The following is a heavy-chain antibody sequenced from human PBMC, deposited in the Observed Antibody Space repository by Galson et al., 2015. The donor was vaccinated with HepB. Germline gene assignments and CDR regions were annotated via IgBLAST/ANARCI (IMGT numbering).Heavy chain of an antibody. CDR1: GFSFSTYA. J-gene: IGHJ1*01. V-gene: IGHV3-23*01. D-gene: IGHD2-15*01. Sequence: SLRLSCAASGFSFSTYAMSWVRQAPGKGLEWVSAVSGSGGSNFHADSVKGRFTVSRDNSRNTLYLQMNSLRVEDTAVYYCVRDLSCNGGGCEYFQHWGQGTLVTVSS. CDR2: VSGSGGSN. CDR3: VRDLSCNGGGCEYFQH.